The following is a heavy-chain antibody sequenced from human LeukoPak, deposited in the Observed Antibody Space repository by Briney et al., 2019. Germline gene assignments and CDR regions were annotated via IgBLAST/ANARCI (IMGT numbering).Heavy chain of an antibody. CDR1: GGTFSSYA. J-gene: IGHJ4*02. D-gene: IGHD1-7*01. V-gene: IGHV1-69*13. CDR2: IIPISGTA. Sequence: ASVKVSCKASGGTFSSYAISWVRQAPGQGLEWMGGIIPISGTANYAQKFQGRVTITADESTSTAYMELSSLRSEDTAVYYCARGDGITGTTSPLFDYWGQGTLVTVSS. CDR3: ARGDGITGTTSPLFDY.